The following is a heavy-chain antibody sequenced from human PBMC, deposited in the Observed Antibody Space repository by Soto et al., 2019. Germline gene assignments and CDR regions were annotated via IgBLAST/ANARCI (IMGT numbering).Heavy chain of an antibody. V-gene: IGHV5-10-1*01. J-gene: IGHJ3*02. D-gene: IGHD3-22*01. CDR2: IDPSDSYT. CDR1: GYSFTGYW. Sequence: PGESLKISCKGSGYSFTGYWISWVRQMPGKGLEWMGRIDPSDSYTNYSPSFQGHVTISADKSISTAYLQWSSLKASDTAMYYCARPYYYDSSGSVDAFLIWGQGTLVTVSS. CDR3: ARPYYYDSSGSVDAFLI.